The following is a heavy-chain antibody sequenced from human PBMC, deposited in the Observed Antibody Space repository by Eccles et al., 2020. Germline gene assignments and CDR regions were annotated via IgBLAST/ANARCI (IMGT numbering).Heavy chain of an antibody. D-gene: IGHD1-26*01. Sequence: SRDNSKNTLYLQMNSLRAEDTAVYYCAKSGSYSPFDYWGQGTLVTVSS. CDR3: AKSGSYSPFDY. J-gene: IGHJ4*02. V-gene: IGHV3-30*02.